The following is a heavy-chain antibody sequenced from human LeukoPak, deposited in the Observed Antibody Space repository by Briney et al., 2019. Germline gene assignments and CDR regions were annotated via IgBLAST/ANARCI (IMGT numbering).Heavy chain of an antibody. CDR3: AKGGRGLRFLEWLFEPFDP. V-gene: IGHV3-23*01. CDR2: ISGSGGTT. CDR1: GFTFSSYA. Sequence: GALILSCVVSGFTFSSYAMSWVRQAPGKGLEWVSAISGSGGTTYYADSVKGRFTISRDNSKNTLYLQMNSLRAEDTAVYYCAKGGRGLRFLEWLFEPFDPWGQGTLVTVSS. D-gene: IGHD3-3*01. J-gene: IGHJ5*02.